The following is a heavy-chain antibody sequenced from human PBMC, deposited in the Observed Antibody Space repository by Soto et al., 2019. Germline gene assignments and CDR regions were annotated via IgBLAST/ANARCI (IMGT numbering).Heavy chain of an antibody. J-gene: IGHJ5*02. CDR3: ARSGTGLLDP. CDR2: INHSGRT. V-gene: IGHV4-34*01. Sequence: QVQLQQWGAGLLKPSETLSLTCAVYGGSFSGYYWTWIRQPPGKGLEWIGEINHSGRTNYNPSLKSRVTISVDTSKNQLSLKLSSVTAADTAVYYCARSGTGLLDPWGQGTLVTVSS. CDR1: GGSFSGYY. D-gene: IGHD1-26*01.